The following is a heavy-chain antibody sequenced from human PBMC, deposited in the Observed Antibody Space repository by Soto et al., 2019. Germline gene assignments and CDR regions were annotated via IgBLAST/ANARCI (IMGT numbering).Heavy chain of an antibody. D-gene: IGHD2-15*01. V-gene: IGHV1-69*13. Sequence: GASVKVSCKASGGTFSSYAISWVRQAPGQGLEWMGGIIPIFGTANYAQKFQGRVTITADESTSTAYMELSSLRSEDTAVYYCARAMEYCSGGSCYPRQTTYYYYYGMDVWGQGTTVTVSS. CDR1: GGTFSSYA. CDR2: IIPIFGTA. CDR3: ARAMEYCSGGSCYPRQTTYYYYYGMDV. J-gene: IGHJ6*02.